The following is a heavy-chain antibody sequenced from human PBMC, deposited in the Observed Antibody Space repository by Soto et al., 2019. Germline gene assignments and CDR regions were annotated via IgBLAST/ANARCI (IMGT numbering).Heavy chain of an antibody. CDR1: GFTFSRYP. V-gene: IGHV3-30-3*01. J-gene: IGHJ4*02. CDR2: ITYDGNNK. CDR3: AKGVGSYYFDY. D-gene: IGHD1-26*01. Sequence: QVQLVESGGGVVQPGRSLRLSCAASGFTFSRYPMYWVCQAPGKGLEWVAVITYDGNNKYYADSVKGRFTISRDNAKNTLSLQMNNLRPEDTAVYYCAKGVGSYYFDYWGQGTLVTVSS.